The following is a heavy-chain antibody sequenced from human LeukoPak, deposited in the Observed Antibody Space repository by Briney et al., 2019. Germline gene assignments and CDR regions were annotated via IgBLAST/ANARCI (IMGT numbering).Heavy chain of an antibody. CDR1: GYTFTGYY. D-gene: IGHD6-6*01. V-gene: IGHV1-2*02. CDR3: AKDFGVYSCSRFDT. CDR2: INPNSGGT. J-gene: IGHJ5*02. Sequence: ASVKVSCKASGYTFTGYYMHWVRQAPGQGLEWMGWINPNSGGTNYAQKFKGRVTMTRDTSISTAYMELSRRRSDDTAVYYWAKDFGVYSCSRFDTWGQGTLVTVFS.